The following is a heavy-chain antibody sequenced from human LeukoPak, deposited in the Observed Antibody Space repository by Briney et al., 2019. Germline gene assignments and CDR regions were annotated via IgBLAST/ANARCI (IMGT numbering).Heavy chain of an antibody. CDR1: GGSISSGSYY. J-gene: IGHJ2*01. D-gene: IGHD3-22*01. CDR2: IYTSGST. V-gene: IGHV4-61*02. Sequence: SETLSLTCTVSGGSISSGSYYWSWIRQPAGKGLEWIGRIYTSGSTNYNPSLKSRVTISVDTSKNQFSLKLSSVTAADTAVYYCARAHKYYYDSSGYYYRWYFDLWGRGTLVTVSS. CDR3: ARAHKYYYDSSGYYYRWYFDL.